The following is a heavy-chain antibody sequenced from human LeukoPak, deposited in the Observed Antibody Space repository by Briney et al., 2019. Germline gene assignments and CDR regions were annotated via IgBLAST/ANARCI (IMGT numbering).Heavy chain of an antibody. Sequence: AGGSLRLSCAASGFPFSVYSMNWVRQAPGKGLEWVSAISGSGGSTYYADSVKGRFTISRDNSKNTLYLQMNSLRAEDTAVYYCAMQWLILGAIDYWGQGTLVTVSS. CDR1: GFPFSVYS. CDR2: ISGSGGST. D-gene: IGHD6-19*01. V-gene: IGHV3-23*01. CDR3: AMQWLILGAIDY. J-gene: IGHJ4*02.